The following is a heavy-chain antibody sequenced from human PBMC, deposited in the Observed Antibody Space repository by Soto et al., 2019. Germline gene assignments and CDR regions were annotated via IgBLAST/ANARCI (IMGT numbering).Heavy chain of an antibody. CDR2: IYYSGGT. D-gene: IGHD3-10*01. CDR3: ASGRAYGSGNRILDF. J-gene: IGHJ4*02. V-gene: IGHV4-59*01. CDR1: CGSISGDY. Sequence: SSETLPVTCTVSCGSISGDYWSWIRQPPGKGLEWIGYIYYSGGTNYNPSLKSRVTISVDTSKNQFSLKLGSVTAADTAVYYCASGRAYGSGNRILDFWGQGTLVTVS.